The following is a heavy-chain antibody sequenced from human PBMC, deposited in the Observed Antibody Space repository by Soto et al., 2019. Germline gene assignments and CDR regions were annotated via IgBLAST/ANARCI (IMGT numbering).Heavy chain of an antibody. V-gene: IGHV1-69*08. J-gene: IGHJ6*02. CDR1: GGTFSSYT. Sequence: QVQLVQSGAEVKKPGSSVKVSCKASGGTFSSYTISWVRQAPGQGLEWMGRIIPILGIANYAQKFQGRVTITADKYASTAYRELSSLRSEDTAVYYCARELVDDGELLGYYGMGVWGQGTTVTVSS. CDR3: ARELVDDGELLGYYGMGV. CDR2: IIPILGIA. D-gene: IGHD1-26*01.